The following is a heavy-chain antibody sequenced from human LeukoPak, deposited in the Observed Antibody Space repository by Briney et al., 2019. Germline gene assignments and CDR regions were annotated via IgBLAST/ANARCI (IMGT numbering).Heavy chain of an antibody. J-gene: IGHJ4*02. Sequence: PGGSLRLSCVASGFTVSSDYMSWVRQAPGKGLEWVSVIYSGGTTFYADSMKGRFTISRDNSKNTPDLQMHSLRAEDTAVYYCARSGTITAAGLFDSWGQGTLVTVSS. CDR3: ARSGTITAAGLFDS. CDR1: GFTVSSDY. V-gene: IGHV3-53*01. CDR2: IYSGGTT. D-gene: IGHD6-13*01.